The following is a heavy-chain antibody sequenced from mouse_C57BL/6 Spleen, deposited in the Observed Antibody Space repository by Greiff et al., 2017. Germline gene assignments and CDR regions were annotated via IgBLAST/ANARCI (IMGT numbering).Heavy chain of an antibody. Sequence: QVQLQQPGAELVLPGASVKLSCKASGYTFTSYWMHWVKQRPGQGLEWIGEIDPSDSYTNYNQKFKGKSTLTVDKSSSTAYMQLSSLTSEDSAVYYCARTDYGVFYWYFDVWGTGTTVTVSS. D-gene: IGHD2-4*01. J-gene: IGHJ1*03. CDR2: IDPSDSYT. CDR1: GYTFTSYW. CDR3: ARTDYGVFYWYFDV. V-gene: IGHV1-69*01.